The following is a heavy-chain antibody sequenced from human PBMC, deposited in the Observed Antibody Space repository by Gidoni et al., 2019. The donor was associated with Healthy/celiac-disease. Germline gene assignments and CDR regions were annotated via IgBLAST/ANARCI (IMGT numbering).Heavy chain of an antibody. CDR3: ARRQQGGMDV. CDR1: AGSISSSSYY. J-gene: IGHJ6*02. V-gene: IGHV4-39*01. Sequence: QLQLQESGPGLVQPSDTLSPPCPVSAGSISSSSYYWGWIRQPPGKGLEWIGSIYYSESTYYNPSLKSRVTISVDTSKNQFSLKLSSVTAADTAVYYCARRQQGGMDVWGQGTTVTVSS. CDR2: IYYSEST. D-gene: IGHD6-13*01.